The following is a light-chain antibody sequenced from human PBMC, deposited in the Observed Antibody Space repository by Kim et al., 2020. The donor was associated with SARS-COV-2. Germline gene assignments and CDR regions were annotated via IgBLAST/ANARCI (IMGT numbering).Light chain of an antibody. Sequence: EIVLTQSPLSLTVTPGEPASISCRSSQSLVYKGNNYLDWYLVKPGQPPRLLIYMGSNRASGVPGRFSGSGSGTDFTLTIIRVEAEDVGVYYCMQARQVETFGQGTKVDIK. CDR3: MQARQVET. CDR2: MGS. CDR1: QSLVYKGNNY. V-gene: IGKV2-28*01. J-gene: IGKJ1*01.